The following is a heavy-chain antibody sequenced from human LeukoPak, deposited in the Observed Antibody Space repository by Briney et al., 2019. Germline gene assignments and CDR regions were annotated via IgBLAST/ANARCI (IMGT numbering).Heavy chain of an antibody. CDR2: INHSGST. J-gene: IGHJ6*02. D-gene: IGHD3-22*01. V-gene: IGHV4-34*01. Sequence: SETLSLTCAVYGGSFSGYYRSWIRQPPGKGLEWIGEINHSGSTNYNPSLKSRVTISVDTSKNQFSLKLSSVTAADTAVYYCARGDYDSSGPDYYYYGMDGWGQGTTVTVSS. CDR1: GGSFSGYY. CDR3: ARGDYDSSGPDYYYYGMDG.